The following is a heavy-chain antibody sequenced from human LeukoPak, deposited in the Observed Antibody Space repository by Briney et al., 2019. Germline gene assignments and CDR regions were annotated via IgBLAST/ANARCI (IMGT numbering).Heavy chain of an antibody. Sequence: GASVKVSCKASGYTFTSFAMHWVRQAPGQRLEWMGWINPVNGNTKYSQKFQGRVTITRDTSAITAYMELSTLRSEDSAVYYCATFDPIGDTHAVDIWGQGTMVTVSS. CDR2: INPVNGNT. CDR1: GYTFTSFA. V-gene: IGHV1-3*01. J-gene: IGHJ3*02. D-gene: IGHD3-16*01. CDR3: ATFDPIGDTHAVDI.